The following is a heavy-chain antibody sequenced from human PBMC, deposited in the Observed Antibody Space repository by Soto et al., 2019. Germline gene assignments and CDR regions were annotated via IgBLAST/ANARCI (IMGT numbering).Heavy chain of an antibody. D-gene: IGHD3-9*01. J-gene: IGHJ4*02. CDR3: ARLEGLAAISYYFDF. CDR2: IYFRGNT. CDR1: GDSINSDKYY. Sequence: SETLSLTCSVSGDSINSDKYYWGWIRQPPGKGLEWIGSIYFRGNTYYNPSLQTRVTISLDKSKSQFSLKLNSVTAADSAVYFCARLEGLAAISYYFDFWGQGALVTVSS. V-gene: IGHV4-39*01.